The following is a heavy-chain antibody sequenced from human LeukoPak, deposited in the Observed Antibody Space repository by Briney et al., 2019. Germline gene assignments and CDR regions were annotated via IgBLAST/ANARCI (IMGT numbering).Heavy chain of an antibody. Sequence: GGSLRLSCAASGFTFTTYSLNWLRQAPGKGLEWISYISSSSTTIYYADSVKGRFTISRDNAKNSLYLQMNSLRAEDTAVYYCARATDGGYWGQGTLVTVSS. J-gene: IGHJ4*02. CDR3: ARATDGGY. V-gene: IGHV3-48*01. D-gene: IGHD3-3*01. CDR1: GFTFTTYS. CDR2: ISSSSTTI.